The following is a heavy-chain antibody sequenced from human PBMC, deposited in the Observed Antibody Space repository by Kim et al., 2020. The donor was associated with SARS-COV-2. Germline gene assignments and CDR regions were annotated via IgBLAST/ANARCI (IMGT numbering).Heavy chain of an antibody. Sequence: PTGEAREWIEHLEHSGATYYTPPLKSLVTISVDTSKNQFSLKLSSVTAADTGVYYCASTPIVATIFRIRPSPNYFDYWGQGTLVTVSS. J-gene: IGHJ4*02. D-gene: IGHD5-12*01. V-gene: IGHV4-31*01. CDR3: ASTPIVATIFRIRPSPNYFDY. CDR2: LEHSGAT.